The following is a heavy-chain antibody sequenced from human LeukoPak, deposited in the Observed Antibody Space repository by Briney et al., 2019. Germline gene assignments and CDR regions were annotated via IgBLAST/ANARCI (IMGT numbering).Heavy chain of an antibody. J-gene: IGHJ4*02. CDR2: INPNSGGT. CDR1: GYTFTSYG. V-gene: IGHV1-2*02. D-gene: IGHD6-19*01. Sequence: ASVKVSCKASGYTFTSYGISWVRQAPGQGLEWMGWINPNSGGTNYTQKFQGRVTMTRDTSISTAYMELSRLRSDDTAVYYCAREQSGWYYFDYWGQGTLVTVSS. CDR3: AREQSGWYYFDY.